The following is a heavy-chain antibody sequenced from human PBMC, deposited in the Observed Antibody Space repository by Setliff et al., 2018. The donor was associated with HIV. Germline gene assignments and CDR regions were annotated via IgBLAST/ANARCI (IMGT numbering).Heavy chain of an antibody. CDR2: INHSGST. V-gene: IGHV4-34*01. CDR1: GGSFSGYY. CDR3: ARDSTTSLDY. D-gene: IGHD1-1*01. Sequence: SETLSLTCAVYGGSFSGYYWSWIRQPPGKGLEWIGEINHSGSTNYNPSLKSRVTISLDTSKNQFSLKLSSVTAADTAVYYCARDSTTSLDYWGQGTLVTVSS. J-gene: IGHJ4*02.